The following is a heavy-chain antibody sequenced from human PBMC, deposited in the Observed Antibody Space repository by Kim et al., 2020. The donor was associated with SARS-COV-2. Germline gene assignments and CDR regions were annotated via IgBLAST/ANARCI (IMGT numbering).Heavy chain of an antibody. J-gene: IGHJ4*02. CDR1: GGTFSSYA. CDR2: IIPIFGTA. D-gene: IGHD3-3*01. V-gene: IGHV1-69*13. Sequence: SVKVSCKASGGTFSSYAISWVRQAPGQGLEWMGGIIPIFGTANYAQKFQGRVTITADESTSTAYMELSSLRSEDTAVYYCARDRHGNRDDFWSDDYWGQGTLVTVSS. CDR3: ARDRHGNRDDFWSDDY.